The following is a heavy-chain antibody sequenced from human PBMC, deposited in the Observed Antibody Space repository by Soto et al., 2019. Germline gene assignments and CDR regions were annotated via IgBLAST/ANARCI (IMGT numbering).Heavy chain of an antibody. D-gene: IGHD3-10*01. CDR2: IYYSGST. CDR3: ARLWFGEPVDY. V-gene: IGHV4-59*08. CDR1: GGSISSYY. J-gene: IGHJ4*02. Sequence: QVQLQESGPGLVKPSETLSLTCTVSGGSISSYYWSWIRQPPGKGLEWIGYIYYSGSTNYNPSLKGRVTISVDTSKNQCSLELSSVTAADTAVYYCARLWFGEPVDYWGQGTLVTVSS.